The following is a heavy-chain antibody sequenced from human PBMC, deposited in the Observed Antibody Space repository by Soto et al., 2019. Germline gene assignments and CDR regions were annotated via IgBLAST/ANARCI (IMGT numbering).Heavy chain of an antibody. V-gene: IGHV3-11*01. Sequence: QVQLVASGGGLVKPGGSLRLSCAASGFTFSDYYMRWIRQAPGKGLEWVSYISRSGSTIYYADSVKGRFTISRDNAKNSLYLQMNSLRAEDTAVYYCASLGGLLRYFDWLFTGGDAFDIWGQGTMVTVSS. J-gene: IGHJ3*02. D-gene: IGHD3-9*01. CDR2: ISRSGSTI. CDR3: ASLGGLLRYFDWLFTGGDAFDI. CDR1: GFTFSDYY.